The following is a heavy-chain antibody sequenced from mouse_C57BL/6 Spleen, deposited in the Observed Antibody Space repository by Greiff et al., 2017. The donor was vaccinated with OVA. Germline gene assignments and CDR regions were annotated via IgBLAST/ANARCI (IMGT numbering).Heavy chain of an antibody. D-gene: IGHD1-1*01. CDR3: ARGESLLRRTDY. CDR2: LNPSNGGT. CDR1: GYTFTSYW. J-gene: IGHJ2*01. Sequence: VQLQQSGTELVKPGASVKLSCKASGYTFTSYWMHWVKQRPGQGLEWLGNLNPSNGGTNYNEKFKSTATLTVDKSSSTAYLQLSSLTSEDSAVYYCARGESLLRRTDYWGQGTTLTVSS. V-gene: IGHV1-53*01.